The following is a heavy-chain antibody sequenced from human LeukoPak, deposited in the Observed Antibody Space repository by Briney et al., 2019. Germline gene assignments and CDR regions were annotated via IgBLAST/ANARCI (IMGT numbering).Heavy chain of an antibody. CDR3: ARGRGASYSSSWYDF. D-gene: IGHD6-13*01. CDR2: ISYDGSKK. J-gene: IGHJ5*01. V-gene: IGHV3-30*04. CDR1: GFTFSNYA. Sequence: PGRSLRLSCAASGFTFSNYAMHWVRQAPGKGREWGAVISYDGSKKHYADSVKGRFTISRDNSKNTLYLQMNSLNTGDTAVYYCARGRGASYSSSWYDFWGQGTLVTVSS.